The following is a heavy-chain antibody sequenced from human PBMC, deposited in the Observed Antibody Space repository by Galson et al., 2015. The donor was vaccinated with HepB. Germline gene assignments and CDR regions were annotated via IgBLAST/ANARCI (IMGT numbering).Heavy chain of an antibody. CDR2: ISSSSSTI. J-gene: IGHJ6*02. CDR3: ALRRGYYDMLTGFGAPGSLPYYYYGMDV. V-gene: IGHV3-48*01. CDR1: GFTFSSYS. Sequence: SLRLSCAASGFTFSSYSMNWVRQAPGKGLEGVSYISSSSSTIYYADSVKGRFTISRDNAKNSLYLQMNSLRAEDTAVYYCALRRGYYDMLTGFGAPGSLPYYYYGMDVWGQGTTLTVSS. D-gene: IGHD3-9*01.